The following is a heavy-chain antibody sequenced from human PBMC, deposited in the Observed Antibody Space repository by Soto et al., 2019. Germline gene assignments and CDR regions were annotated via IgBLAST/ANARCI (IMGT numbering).Heavy chain of an antibody. J-gene: IGHJ6*02. V-gene: IGHV1-18*01. D-gene: IGHD3-10*01. CDR2: ISAYNGNT. Sequence: QVQLVQSGAEVKKPGASVKVSCKASGYTFTSYGISWVRQAPGQGLEWMGWISAYNGNTNYAQKLQGRVTMTTDTCTXXPXMXPRSLRSDDTAVYYCARDKQQSSLLWFGELSDGMDVWGQGTKVTVPS. CDR3: ARDKQQSSLLWFGELSDGMDV. CDR1: GYTFTSYG.